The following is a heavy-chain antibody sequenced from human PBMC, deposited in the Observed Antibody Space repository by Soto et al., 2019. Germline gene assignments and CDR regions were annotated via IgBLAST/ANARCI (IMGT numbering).Heavy chain of an antibody. D-gene: IGHD3-22*01. V-gene: IGHV3-72*01. Sequence: EVHVVESGGGLVQPGGSLRLSCAASGFTFSDHYMDWVRPAPGKGLEWVGRIRNKANNYATEYAASVTGRFTMLRDDSKNPLYLQMTSVETEDTAVYSGARERRHDKNITCIYFDNWGQGTLVTVSS. J-gene: IGHJ4*02. CDR3: ARERRHDKNITCIYFDN. CDR2: IRNKANNYAT. CDR1: GFTFSDHY.